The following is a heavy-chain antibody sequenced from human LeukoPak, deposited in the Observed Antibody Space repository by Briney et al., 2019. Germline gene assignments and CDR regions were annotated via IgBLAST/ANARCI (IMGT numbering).Heavy chain of an antibody. D-gene: IGHD3-22*01. CDR1: GFTFSSYG. J-gene: IGHJ4*02. V-gene: IGHV3-30*03. Sequence: GGSLRLSCAASGFTFSSYGMHWVRQAPGKGLEWVAVISYDGSNKYYADSVKGRFTISRDNSKNTLYLQMNSLRAEDTAVYYCTRESSGYLGYWGQGTLVTVSS. CDR3: TRESSGYLGY. CDR2: ISYDGSNK.